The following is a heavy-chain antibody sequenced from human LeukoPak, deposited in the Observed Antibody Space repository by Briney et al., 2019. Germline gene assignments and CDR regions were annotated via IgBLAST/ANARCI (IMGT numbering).Heavy chain of an antibody. CDR1: GYTFTGYY. V-gene: IGHV1-2*02. CDR2: INPNSGGT. J-gene: IGHJ4*02. D-gene: IGHD2-21*02. CDR3: ASGDIVVVTAALRRNY. Sequence: ASVKVSCKASGYTFTGYYMHWVRQAPGQGLEWMGWINPNSGGTNYAQKFQGRVTMTRDTSISTAYMELSRPRSDDTAVYYCASGDIVVVTAALRRNYWGQGTLVTVSS.